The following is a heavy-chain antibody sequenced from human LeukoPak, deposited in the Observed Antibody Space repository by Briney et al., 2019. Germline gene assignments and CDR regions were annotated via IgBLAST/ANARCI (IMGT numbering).Heavy chain of an antibody. CDR1: GFTFDDYG. J-gene: IGHJ3*02. CDR2: INWNGGST. Sequence: PGGSLRLSCAASGFTFDDYGMSWVRQAPGKGLEWVSGINWNGGSTGYADSVKGRFTISRDNAKNSLYLQMNSLRAEDTALYYCARGRGYSYVGVAFDIWGQGTMVTVSS. D-gene: IGHD5-18*01. CDR3: ARGRGYSYVGVAFDI. V-gene: IGHV3-20*04.